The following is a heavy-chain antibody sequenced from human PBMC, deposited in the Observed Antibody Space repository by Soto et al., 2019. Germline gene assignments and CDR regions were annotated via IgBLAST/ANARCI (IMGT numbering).Heavy chain of an antibody. Sequence: LRLSFAASGFTFSSYGMHWVRQAPGKGLEWVAVISYDGSNKYYADSVKGRFTISRDNSKNTLYLQMNSLRAEDTAVYYCAKDSSGWGYYYYYYGMDVWGQGTTVTVSS. CDR3: AKDSSGWGYYYYYYGMDV. J-gene: IGHJ6*02. D-gene: IGHD6-19*01. CDR1: GFTFSSYG. CDR2: ISYDGSNK. V-gene: IGHV3-30*18.